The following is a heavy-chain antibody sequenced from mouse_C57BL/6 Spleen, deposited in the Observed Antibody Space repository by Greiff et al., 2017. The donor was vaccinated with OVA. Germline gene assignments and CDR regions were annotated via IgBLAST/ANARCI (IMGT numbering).Heavy chain of an antibody. CDR1: GFTFSSYA. V-gene: IGHV5-4*01. CDR3: ARDRGEWYFDV. J-gene: IGHJ1*03. Sequence: EVKLQESGGGLVKPGGSLKLSCAASGFTFSSYAMSWVRQTPEKRLEWVATISDGGSYTYYPDNVKGRFTISRDNAKNNLYLQMSHLKSEDTAMYYCARDRGEWYFDVWGTGTTVTVSS. CDR2: ISDGGSYT. D-gene: IGHD3-1*01.